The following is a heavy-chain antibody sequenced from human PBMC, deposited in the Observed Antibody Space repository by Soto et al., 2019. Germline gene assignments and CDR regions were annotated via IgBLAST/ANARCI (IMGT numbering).Heavy chain of an antibody. V-gene: IGHV3-66*01. D-gene: IGHD2-15*01. Sequence: GGSLRLSCAASGFTVSSNYMSWVRQAPGKGLEWVSVIYSGGSTYYADSVKGRFTISRDNSKNTLYLQMNSLRAEDTAVYYCARDPNGYCSGGSCAGPFDYWGQGTLVTVSS. CDR2: IYSGGST. CDR3: ARDPNGYCSGGSCAGPFDY. CDR1: GFTVSSNY. J-gene: IGHJ4*02.